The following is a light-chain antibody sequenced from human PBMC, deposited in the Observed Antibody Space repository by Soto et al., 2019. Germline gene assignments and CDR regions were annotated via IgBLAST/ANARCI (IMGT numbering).Light chain of an antibody. V-gene: IGLV2-8*01. Sequence: QSVLTQPPSASGSPGQSVTISCTGTSSDVGGYNYVSWYQQHPGQAPKFLIFEVSRRPSGVPDRFSGSKSGNTASLTVSGLLVDEDADYYCSSYACSNNPVVFGGGTKLTVL. J-gene: IGLJ2*01. CDR1: SSDVGGYNY. CDR2: EVS. CDR3: SSYACSNNPVV.